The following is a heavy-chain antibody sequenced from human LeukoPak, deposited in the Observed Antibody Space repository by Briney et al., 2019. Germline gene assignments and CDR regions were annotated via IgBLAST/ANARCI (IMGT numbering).Heavy chain of an antibody. D-gene: IGHD3-10*01. Sequence: PSETLSLTCAVSGGSISSSTYSWSWIRQPPGKGLEWIGYIYYSGTPYYNPSLKSRVTISVDTSKNQFSLKLSSVTAADTAVYYCARDGTYYYAFDIWGQGTMVTVSS. CDR3: ARDGTYYYAFDI. V-gene: IGHV4-30-4*07. CDR2: IYYSGTP. CDR1: GGSISSSTYS. J-gene: IGHJ3*02.